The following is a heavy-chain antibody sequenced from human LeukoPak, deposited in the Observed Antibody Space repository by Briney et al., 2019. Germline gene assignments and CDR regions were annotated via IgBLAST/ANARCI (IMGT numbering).Heavy chain of an antibody. CDR3: ARRRAYGGNSKWFDP. Sequence: ASVKVSCKASGYTFTSYDINWVRQATGQGLEWMGWMNPKSGNTGYAQKFQGRATMTRSTSISTAYMELSSRRSEDTAVYYCARRRAYGGNSKWFDPWGQGTLVTVSS. V-gene: IGHV1-8*01. D-gene: IGHD4-23*01. J-gene: IGHJ5*02. CDR2: MNPKSGNT. CDR1: GYTFTSYD.